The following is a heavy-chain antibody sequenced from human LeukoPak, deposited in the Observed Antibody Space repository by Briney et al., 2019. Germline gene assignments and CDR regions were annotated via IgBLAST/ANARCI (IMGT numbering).Heavy chain of an antibody. V-gene: IGHV3-7*03. J-gene: IGHJ4*02. Sequence: PGGSLRLSCAASGFTFSSYWMTWVRQAPGKGLEWVANIKRDGSEKHYVDSVKGRFTISRDNAKNSMFLQMNSLRAEDTAVYYCARDYGGNSGGELDYWGQGTLVTVSS. D-gene: IGHD4-23*01. CDR2: IKRDGSEK. CDR1: GFTFSSYW. CDR3: ARDYGGNSGGELDY.